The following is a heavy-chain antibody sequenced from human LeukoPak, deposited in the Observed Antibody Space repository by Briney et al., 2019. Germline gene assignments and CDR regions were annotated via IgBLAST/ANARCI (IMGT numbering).Heavy chain of an antibody. Sequence: GGSLRLSCAASGFTFSDYYMSWIRQAPGKGLEWVAVISYDGSNKYYADSVKGRFTISRDNSKNTLYLQMNSLRAEDTAVYYCARSLFYYGSGSYPPSYYYGMDVWGQGTTVTVSS. CDR1: GFTFSDYY. V-gene: IGHV3-30-3*01. J-gene: IGHJ6*02. D-gene: IGHD3-10*01. CDR2: ISYDGSNK. CDR3: ARSLFYYGSGSYPPSYYYGMDV.